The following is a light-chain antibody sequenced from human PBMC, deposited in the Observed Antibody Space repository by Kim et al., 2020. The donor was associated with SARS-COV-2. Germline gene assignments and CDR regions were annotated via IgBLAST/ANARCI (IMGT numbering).Light chain of an antibody. V-gene: IGKV1-5*03. CDR3: QQYQNYPLT. CDR2: MAS. CDR1: QTIGRS. J-gene: IGKJ4*01. Sequence: DIQMTQFPSTLSASVRDRVTITCRASQTIGRSLAWCQQKPGKAPKVLISMASTLESGVPSRFSGSGSGTEFTLTISSLQADDFATYYCQQYQNYPLTFGGGTKVEIK.